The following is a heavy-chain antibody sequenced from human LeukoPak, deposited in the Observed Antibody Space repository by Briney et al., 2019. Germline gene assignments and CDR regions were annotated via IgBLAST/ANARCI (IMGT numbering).Heavy chain of an antibody. V-gene: IGHV1-69*13. J-gene: IGHJ4*02. CDR3: ARGEGGDNHYFDY. CDR2: IIPIFGTA. D-gene: IGHD2-21*01. CDR1: GGTFSSYA. Sequence: SVKVSCTASGGTFSSYAISWVRQAPGQGLEWMGGIIPIFGTANYAQKFQGRVTITADESTSTAYMELSSLRSEDMAVYYCARGEGGDNHYFDYWGQGTLVTVSS.